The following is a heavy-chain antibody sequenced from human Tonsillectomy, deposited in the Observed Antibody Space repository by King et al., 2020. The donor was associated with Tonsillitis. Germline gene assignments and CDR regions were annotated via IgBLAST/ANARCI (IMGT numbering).Heavy chain of an antibody. Sequence: VQLVESGGGVVQPGGSLRLSCAASGFTFSNYGLHWVRQAPGKGLEWVSFIRHDTSDKYYADSVKGRFTISRDNSKNTLYLQMNSLRAEDTAVYYCAKXPXDWATITHWGQGXLXTVSS. J-gene: IGHJ4*02. CDR3: AKXPXDWATITH. D-gene: IGHD5-24*01. CDR2: IRHDTSDK. CDR1: GFTFSNYG. V-gene: IGHV3-30*02.